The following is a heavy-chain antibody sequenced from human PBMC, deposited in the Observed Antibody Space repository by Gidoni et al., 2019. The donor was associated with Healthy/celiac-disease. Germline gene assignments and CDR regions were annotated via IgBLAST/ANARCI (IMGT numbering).Heavy chain of an antibody. CDR3: ARVRSEEAYGGNYYYYGMDV. CDR2: IIPIFGTA. Sequence: QVQLVQSGAEVKKPGSSVKVSCKASGGPFSSNAISWVRQAPGQGLEWMGGIIPIFGTANYAQKCQGRVTITADESTSTAYMELSSLRSEDTAVYYCARVRSEEAYGGNYYYYGMDVWGQGTTVTVSS. D-gene: IGHD2-15*01. V-gene: IGHV1-69*01. J-gene: IGHJ6*02. CDR1: GGPFSSNA.